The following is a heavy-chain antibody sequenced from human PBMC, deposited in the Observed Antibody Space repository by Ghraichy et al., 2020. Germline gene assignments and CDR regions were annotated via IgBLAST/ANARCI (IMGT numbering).Heavy chain of an antibody. CDR2: LKQDDGDS. Sequence: SCATSGITFNVFWMSWVRQAPGKGLEWVANLKQDDGDSNYVDSVKGRFTISWDNAENSVSLQMNSLRAEDTGVYYCANGRGWYQDSWGQGTLVTVSP. J-gene: IGHJ5*01. CDR1: GITFNVFW. V-gene: IGHV3-7*01. CDR3: ANGRGWYQDS. D-gene: IGHD6-19*01.